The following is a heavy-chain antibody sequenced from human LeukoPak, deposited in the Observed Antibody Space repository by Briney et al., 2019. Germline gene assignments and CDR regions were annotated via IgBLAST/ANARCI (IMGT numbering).Heavy chain of an antibody. J-gene: IGHJ4*02. CDR1: GFTFSSYA. D-gene: IGHD3-3*01. Sequence: GGSLRLSCAASGFTFSSYAMSWVRQAPGKGLEWVSAISGSGGSTYYADSVKGRFTISRDNSKNTLYLQMNSLRAEDTAVYYCAKGLFDDFWSGYTEYEGYYWGQGTLVTVSS. CDR2: ISGSGGST. V-gene: IGHV3-23*01. CDR3: AKGLFDDFWSGYTEYEGYY.